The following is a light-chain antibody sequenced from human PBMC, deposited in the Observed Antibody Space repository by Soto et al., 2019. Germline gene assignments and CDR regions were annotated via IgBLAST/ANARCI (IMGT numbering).Light chain of an antibody. CDR3: QQGYTTPRT. CDR2: GAS. CDR1: QSISTY. V-gene: IGKV1-39*01. Sequence: DIQMTQSPSSLSASVGDRVTITCRASQSISTYLHWFQQKPGNAPKLLIYGASSLQSGVPSRFSGSGSGADFTLTISSLQPEDFATYYCQQGYTTPRTFGQGTKVDIK. J-gene: IGKJ1*01.